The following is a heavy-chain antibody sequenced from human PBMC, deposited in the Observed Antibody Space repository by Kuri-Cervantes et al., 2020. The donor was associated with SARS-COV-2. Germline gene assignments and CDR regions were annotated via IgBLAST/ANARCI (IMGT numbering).Heavy chain of an antibody. V-gene: IGHV4-39*02. CDR2: IYHSGTT. D-gene: IGHD3-10*01. CDR1: GGSISSSSYY. J-gene: IGHJ4*02. Sequence: LETLSLTCTVSGGSISSSSYYWGWIRQPPGKGLEWIGSIYHSGTTYYNPSLKSRVTLSVDTSKNHFSLRLSSLTAADAAVYYCATLPGRGDYYTSGTVSDNWGQGTLVTVSS. CDR3: ATLPGRGDYYTSGTVSDN.